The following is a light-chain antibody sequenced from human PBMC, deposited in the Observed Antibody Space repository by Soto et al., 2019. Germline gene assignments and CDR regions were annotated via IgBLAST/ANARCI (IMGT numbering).Light chain of an antibody. V-gene: IGKV3-11*01. J-gene: IGKJ4*01. CDR2: DAS. CDR1: QSVSSY. Sequence: EIVMTQSPATLSVSPGERATLSCRASQSVSSYLAWYQQKPGQAPRLLIYDASNRATGIPARFSGGGSGTDFTLTISSLEPEDFAVYYCQQRSNWPLTFGGGTKVDI. CDR3: QQRSNWPLT.